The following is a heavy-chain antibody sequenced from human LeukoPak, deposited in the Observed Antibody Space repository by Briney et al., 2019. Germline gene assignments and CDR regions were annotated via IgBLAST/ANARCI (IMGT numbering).Heavy chain of an antibody. D-gene: IGHD6-13*01. J-gene: IGHJ4*02. Sequence: PSETLSLTCTVSGASVSSGSYYWSWIRQPPGKGLEWIGYIYYSGSTNYNPSLKSRVTISVDTSKNQFSLKLSSVTAADTAVYYCAGAKYSSSWSDYWGQGTLVTVSS. CDR1: GASVSSGSYY. CDR2: IYYSGST. CDR3: AGAKYSSSWSDY. V-gene: IGHV4-61*01.